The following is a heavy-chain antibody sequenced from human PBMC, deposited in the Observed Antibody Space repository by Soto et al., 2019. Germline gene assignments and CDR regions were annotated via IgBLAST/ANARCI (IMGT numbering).Heavy chain of an antibody. CDR1: GDSVSSNSAA. CDR2: TYYRSKWYN. V-gene: IGHV6-1*01. D-gene: IGHD6-6*01. Sequence: PSQTLSLTCAISGDSVSSNSAAWNWIRQSPSRGLEWLGRTYYRSKWYNDYAVSVESRITINPDTSKNQFSLQLNSVTPEDTAVYYCAREPDTYSSSSYNWFDPWGQGTLVTVSS. CDR3: AREPDTYSSSSYNWFDP. J-gene: IGHJ5*02.